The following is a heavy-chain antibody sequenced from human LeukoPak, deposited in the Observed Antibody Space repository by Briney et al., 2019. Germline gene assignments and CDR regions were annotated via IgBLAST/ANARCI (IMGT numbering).Heavy chain of an antibody. Sequence: SETLSLTCSVSGGSISSYYWSWIRQPPGKGLEWIGYIYYSGSTNYNPSLKSRVTISVDTSKNQFPLKLSSVTAADTAVYYCARDNWNYGSSMDVWGQGTTVTVSS. V-gene: IGHV4-59*01. J-gene: IGHJ6*02. CDR1: GGSISSYY. CDR3: ARDNWNYGSSMDV. D-gene: IGHD1-7*01. CDR2: IYYSGST.